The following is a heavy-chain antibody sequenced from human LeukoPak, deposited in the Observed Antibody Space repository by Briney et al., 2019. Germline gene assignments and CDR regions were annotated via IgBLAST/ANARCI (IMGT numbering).Heavy chain of an antibody. CDR2: MNPNSGNT. Sequence: ASVKVSCKASGYTFTSYDINWVRQATGQGLEWMGWMNPNSGNTGYAQKFQGRVTMTRNTSISTAYMELSSLRSEDTAVYYCARRLRYFDWLLLPAVWGQGTTVTVSS. CDR3: ARRLRYFDWLLLPAV. CDR1: GYTFTSYD. V-gene: IGHV1-8*01. J-gene: IGHJ6*02. D-gene: IGHD3-9*01.